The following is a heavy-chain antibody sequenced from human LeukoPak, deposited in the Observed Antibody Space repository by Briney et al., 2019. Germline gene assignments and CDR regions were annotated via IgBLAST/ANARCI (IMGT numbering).Heavy chain of an antibody. Sequence: GESLKISCKGSGYTFTSYWIVWVRQMPGKGLECMGFIYPGDSDTRYSPSFEGQVTISADKSISTAYLQWSTLKASDTAMYYCARHKGGSGWYFDYWGQGTLVTVSS. CDR1: GYTFTSYW. CDR2: IYPGDSDT. CDR3: ARHKGGSGWYFDY. D-gene: IGHD6-19*01. V-gene: IGHV5-51*01. J-gene: IGHJ4*02.